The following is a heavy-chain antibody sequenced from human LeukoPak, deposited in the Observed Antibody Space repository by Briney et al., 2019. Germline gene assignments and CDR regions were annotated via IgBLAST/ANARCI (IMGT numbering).Heavy chain of an antibody. CDR1: GGSFSGYY. CDR3: AFFAAEYDY. V-gene: IGHV4-34*01. J-gene: IGHJ4*02. Sequence: SETLSLTCAVYGGSFSGYYWSWIRQPPGKGLEWIGEINHSGSTNYNTSLKSRVTISVDTSKNQFSLKLSSVTAADTAVYYCAFFAAEYDYWGQGTLVTVSS. CDR2: INHSGST. D-gene: IGHD6-13*01.